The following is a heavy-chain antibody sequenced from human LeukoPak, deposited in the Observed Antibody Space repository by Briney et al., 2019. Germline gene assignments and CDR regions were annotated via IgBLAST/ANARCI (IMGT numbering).Heavy chain of an antibody. J-gene: IGHJ6*03. V-gene: IGHV1-3*03. CDR1: GYTFTSYA. D-gene: IGHD3-10*01. CDR2: INAGNGNT. Sequence: ASVKVSCKASGYTFTSYAVHWVRQAPGQRLEWMGWINAGNGNTKYSQEFQGRVTFTRDTSAATAYMELRGLRSEDMAVYFCAKGDGHYYGTGTYSYYIDVWGKGTTVIVSS. CDR3: AKGDGHYYGTGTYSYYIDV.